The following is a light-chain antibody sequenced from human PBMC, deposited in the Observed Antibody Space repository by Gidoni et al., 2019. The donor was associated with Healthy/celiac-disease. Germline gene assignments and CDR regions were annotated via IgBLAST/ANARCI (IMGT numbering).Light chain of an antibody. Sequence: QSALTQPRSVSGSPGQSVTISCTGTSSDVGGYNYVSWYQHHPGKAPKLMIYDVSKRPSGVPDRFSGSKSGNTASLTISGLQAEDEADYYCCSYAGSYGSVFGTGTKVTVL. V-gene: IGLV2-11*01. CDR1: SSDVGGYNY. CDR2: DVS. CDR3: CSYAGSYGSV. J-gene: IGLJ1*01.